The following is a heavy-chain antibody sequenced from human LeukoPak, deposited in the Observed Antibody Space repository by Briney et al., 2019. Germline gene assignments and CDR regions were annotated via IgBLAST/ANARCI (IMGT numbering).Heavy chain of an antibody. Sequence: GGSLRLSCAASGFTFSSYGMHWVRQAPGKGLEWVAVISYDGSNKYYADSVKGRFTISRDNSKNTLYLQMNSLRAKDTAVYYCAKDPQGATTPPGWGQGTMVTVSS. J-gene: IGHJ3*01. CDR1: GFTFSSYG. CDR3: AKDPQGATTPPG. D-gene: IGHD1-26*01. V-gene: IGHV3-30*18. CDR2: ISYDGSNK.